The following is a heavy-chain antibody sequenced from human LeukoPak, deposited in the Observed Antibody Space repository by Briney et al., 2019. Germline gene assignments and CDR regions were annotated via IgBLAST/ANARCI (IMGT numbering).Heavy chain of an antibody. CDR3: AKTDKQWLENYYFDY. D-gene: IGHD6-19*01. CDR1: GFTFSDYA. CDR2: ISYDGSNK. Sequence: GGSLRLSCAASGFTFSDYAMHWVRQAPGKGLEWVAVISYDGSNKYYADSVKGRFTISRDNSKNTLYLQMNSLRAEDTAVYYCAKTDKQWLENYYFDYWGQGTLVTVSS. J-gene: IGHJ4*02. V-gene: IGHV3-30*18.